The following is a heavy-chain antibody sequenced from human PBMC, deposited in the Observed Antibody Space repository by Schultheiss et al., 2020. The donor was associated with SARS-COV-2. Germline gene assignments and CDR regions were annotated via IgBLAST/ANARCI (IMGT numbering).Heavy chain of an antibody. CDR3: ARDRYDFWSGYVSYWYFDL. D-gene: IGHD3-3*01. J-gene: IGHJ2*01. CDR2: IIPIFGTA. CDR1: GGTFSSYA. Sequence: SVKVCKASGGTFSSYAISWVRQAPGQGLEWMGGIIPIFGTANYAQKFQGRVTITADESTSTAYMELSSLRSEDTAVYYCARDRYDFWSGYVSYWYFDLWGRGTLVTVSS. V-gene: IGHV1-69*13.